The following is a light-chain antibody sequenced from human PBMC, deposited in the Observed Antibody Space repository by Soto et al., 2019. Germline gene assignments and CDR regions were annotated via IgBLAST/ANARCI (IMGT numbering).Light chain of an antibody. V-gene: IGKV1-13*02. J-gene: IGKJ1*01. CDR2: DVS. CDR3: QQYNSYPWT. Sequence: IQMTQSPSILSASVGDRVTITCRASQGISSALAWYQQKPGKAPKLLIYDVSSLESGVPSRFSGSGSGTEFTLAISSLQPDDFATYYCQQYNSYPWTFGQGTKVDIK. CDR1: QGISSA.